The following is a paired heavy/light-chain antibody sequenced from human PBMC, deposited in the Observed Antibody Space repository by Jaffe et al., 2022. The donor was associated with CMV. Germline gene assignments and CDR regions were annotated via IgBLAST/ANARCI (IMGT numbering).Heavy chain of an antibody. J-gene: IGHJ6*03. Sequence: EVQLVESGGGLVQPGRSLVLSCTASGFTFGDYAMNWVRQAPGKGLEWVGFIRSKAYGGTPEYAASVKGRFTISRDDSKNIAYLQMSSLKTEDTAVYYCTRSYTVSYSYLDVWGKGTMVTVSS. V-gene: IGHV3-49*04. CDR1: GFTFGDYA. CDR2: IRSKAYGGTP. CDR3: TRSYTVSYSYLDV. D-gene: IGHD3-16*01.
Light chain of an antibody. Sequence: DTQMTQSPSSLSASVGDRVTITCRASQGIRNDLGWFQQKPGKPPKRLIYGASSLQTGVPSRFSGSGSGTEFTLTISSLQPEDSAIYYCLQHNNYPWTFGQGTKVEI. CDR3: LQHNNYPWT. CDR1: QGIRND. J-gene: IGKJ1*01. CDR2: GAS. V-gene: IGKV1-17*01.